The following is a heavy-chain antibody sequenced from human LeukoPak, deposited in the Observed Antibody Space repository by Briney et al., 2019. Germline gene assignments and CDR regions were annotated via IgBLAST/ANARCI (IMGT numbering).Heavy chain of an antibody. CDR3: ASSWGAARLLDAFDI. Sequence: GGSLRLSCAASGFTFSSYAMSWVRQAPGKGLEWMGGIIPIFGTANYAQKFQGRVTITTDESTSTAYMELSSLRSEDTVVYYCASSWGAARLLDAFDIWGQGTMVTVSS. CDR2: IIPIFGTA. J-gene: IGHJ3*02. CDR1: GFTFSSYA. D-gene: IGHD6-6*01. V-gene: IGHV1-69*05.